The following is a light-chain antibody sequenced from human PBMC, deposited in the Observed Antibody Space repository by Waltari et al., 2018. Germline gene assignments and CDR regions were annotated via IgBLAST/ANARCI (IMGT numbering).Light chain of an antibody. CDR3: QQYNSYSLLT. V-gene: IGKV1-5*03. CDR2: EAS. Sequence: IRMTQSPSTLSAYAGDRVIIPCRASQSISKWLAWYQQKPGKAPKLLIYEASTLQSGVPSRFSGTGSGTDFTLTISSLQPDDFATYYCQQYNSYSLLTFGGGTKVEIK. J-gene: IGKJ4*01. CDR1: QSISKW.